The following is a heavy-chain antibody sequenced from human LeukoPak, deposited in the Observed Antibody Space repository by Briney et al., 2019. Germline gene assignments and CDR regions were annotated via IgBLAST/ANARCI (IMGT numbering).Heavy chain of an antibody. Sequence: GGSLRLSCAASGFTVTSSYMTWVRQAPGKGLEWVSVIYSGGNTYYADSVKGRFTISRDNSKNTVHLRINSLRAEDTAVYYCAREQPPDWGQGTLVTVSP. V-gene: IGHV3-66*01. CDR1: GFTVTSSY. J-gene: IGHJ4*02. CDR2: IYSGGNT. D-gene: IGHD1-1*01. CDR3: AREQPPD.